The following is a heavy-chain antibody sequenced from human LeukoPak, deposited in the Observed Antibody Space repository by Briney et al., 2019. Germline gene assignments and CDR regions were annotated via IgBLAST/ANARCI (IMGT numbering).Heavy chain of an antibody. CDR1: GFTVSSNY. CDR3: ARGPRLMVANPYYYYGMDV. J-gene: IGHJ6*02. Sequence: PGGSLRLSCAASGFTVSSNYMSWVRQPPGKGLEWIGEINHSGSTNYNPSLKSRVTISVDTSKSQFSLKLSSVTAADTAVYYCARGPRLMVANPYYYYGMDVWGQGTTVTVSS. V-gene: IGHV4-34*01. D-gene: IGHD3-10*01. CDR2: INHSGST.